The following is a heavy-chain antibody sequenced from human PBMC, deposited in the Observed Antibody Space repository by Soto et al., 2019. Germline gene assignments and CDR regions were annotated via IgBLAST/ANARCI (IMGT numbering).Heavy chain of an antibody. V-gene: IGHV3-23*01. CDR1: GFMFSNYA. CDR3: AKKIYHRLDP. J-gene: IGHJ5*02. CDR2: ITPGGENT. Sequence: EERLLESGGNLVQPGGSLRLSCTVSGFMFSNYAMTWVRQAPGKGLEWVSAITPGGENTYYADSLEGRFTISRDNSKNTLYLQMSSPRAEATAIYYCAKKIYHRLDPWGPGTLVTVSS. D-gene: IGHD3-16*02.